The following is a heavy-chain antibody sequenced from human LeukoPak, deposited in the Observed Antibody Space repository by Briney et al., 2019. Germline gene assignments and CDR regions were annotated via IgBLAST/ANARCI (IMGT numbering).Heavy chain of an antibody. CDR2: INPNSGGT. CDR1: GYTFTGYY. D-gene: IGHD3-3*01. Sequence: GASVKVSCKASGYTFTGYYMHWVRQAPGQGLEWMGWINPNSGGTNYAQKFQGRVTMTRDTSISTAYMELSRLRSDDTAVYYCARAGKIVLRFSPLDVWGKGTTVTVSS. CDR3: ARAGKIVLRFSPLDV. J-gene: IGHJ6*04. V-gene: IGHV1-2*02.